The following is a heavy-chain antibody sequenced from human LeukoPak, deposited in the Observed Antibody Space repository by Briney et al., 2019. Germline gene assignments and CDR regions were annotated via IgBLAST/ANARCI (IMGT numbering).Heavy chain of an antibody. CDR3: ARGYYYDSSGYPTLDY. J-gene: IGHJ4*02. CDR2: INKEGSAQ. CDR1: GFTFSNFW. V-gene: IGHV3-7*01. Sequence: GGSLRLSCAASGFTFSNFWMTWVRQAPGKELEYVATINKEGSAQYYVDSVRGRFTVSRDNAKNSLFLQMNSLRAEDTAVYYCARGYYYDSSGYPTLDYWGQGTLVTVSS. D-gene: IGHD3-22*01.